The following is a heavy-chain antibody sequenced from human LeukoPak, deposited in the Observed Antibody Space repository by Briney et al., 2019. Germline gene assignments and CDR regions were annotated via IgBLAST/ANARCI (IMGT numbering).Heavy chain of an antibody. CDR1: GFTSSSYS. V-gene: IGHV3-21*01. J-gene: IGHJ6*02. CDR2: ISSSSSYI. Sequence: GGSLRLSCAASGFTSSSYSMNWVRQAPGKGLEWVSSISSSSSYIYYADSVKGRFTISRDNAKNSLYLQMNSLRAEDTAVYYCAGEMGAAAGREYYYYYYGMDVWGQGTTVTVSS. CDR3: AGEMGAAAGREYYYYYYGMDV. D-gene: IGHD6-13*01.